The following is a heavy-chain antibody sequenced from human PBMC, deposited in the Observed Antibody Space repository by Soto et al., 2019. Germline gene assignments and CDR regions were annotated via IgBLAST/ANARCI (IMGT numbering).Heavy chain of an antibody. J-gene: IGHJ6*02. V-gene: IGHV1-69*12. CDR3: ARGGSGQQLGLADYYYYGMDV. CDR2: IIPIFGTA. D-gene: IGHD5-18*01. Sequence: QVQLVQSGAEVKKPGSSVKVSCKASGGTFSSYAISWVRQAPGQGLEWMGGIIPIFGTANYAQKFQGRVTITADESPXXAXMXXSSLRSEDTAVYYCARGGSGQQLGLADYYYYGMDVWGQGTTVTVSS. CDR1: GGTFSSYA.